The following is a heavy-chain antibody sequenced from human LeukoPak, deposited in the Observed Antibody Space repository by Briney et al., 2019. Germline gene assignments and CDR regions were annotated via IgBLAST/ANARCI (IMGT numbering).Heavy chain of an antibody. CDR3: AGNGDGYNGFGGY. V-gene: IGHV1-2*02. CDR1: GYTFTGYY. J-gene: IGHJ4*02. Sequence: ASVKVSCKASGYTFTGYYMHWVRQAPGQGLEWMGWINPNSGGTNYAQKFQGRVTMTRDTSISTAYMELSRLRSDDTAVYYCAGNGDGYNGFGGYWGQGTLVTVSS. D-gene: IGHD5-24*01. CDR2: INPNSGGT.